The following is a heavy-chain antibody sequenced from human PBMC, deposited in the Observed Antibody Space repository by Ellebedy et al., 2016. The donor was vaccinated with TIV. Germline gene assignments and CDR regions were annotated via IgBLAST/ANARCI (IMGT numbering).Heavy chain of an antibody. CDR3: ASTVVAGPYYYYGMDV. V-gene: IGHV3-72*01. J-gene: IGHJ6*02. D-gene: IGHD2-15*01. CDR1: GFTFSDHY. CDR2: TRNKANSYTT. Sequence: GESLKISXAASGFTFSDHYMDWVRQAPGKGLEWVGRTRNKANSYTTEYAASVKGRFTISRDDSKNSLYLQMNSLKTEDTAVYYCASTVVAGPYYYYGMDVWGQGTTVTVSS.